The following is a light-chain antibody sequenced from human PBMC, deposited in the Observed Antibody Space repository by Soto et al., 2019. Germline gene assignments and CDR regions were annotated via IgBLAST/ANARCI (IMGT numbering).Light chain of an antibody. CDR1: QSISSY. J-gene: IGKJ2*01. V-gene: IGKV1-39*01. CDR3: QQSYSTTHT. Sequence: DIQMTQSPSSRSASVGDRVTITCRASQSISSYLNWYQQKPGKAPKLLIYAASSLQSGVPSRFSGSGSGTDFTLTISSLQPEDFATYYCQQSYSTTHTFGQGTKLEIK. CDR2: AAS.